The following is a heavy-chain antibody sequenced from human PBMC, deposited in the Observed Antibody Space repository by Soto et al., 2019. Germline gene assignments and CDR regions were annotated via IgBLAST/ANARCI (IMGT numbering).Heavy chain of an antibody. CDR1: GGSISRGGYY. Sequence: PSETLSLTCTVSGGSISRGGYYWSWIRQHPGKGLEWIGYIYYSGSTYYNPSLKSRVTISVDTPKNQFSLKLSSVTAADTAVYYCARVVGGYYYGMDVWGQGTTVTVSS. CDR2: IYYSGST. J-gene: IGHJ6*02. V-gene: IGHV4-31*03. D-gene: IGHD2-2*01. CDR3: ARVVGGYYYGMDV.